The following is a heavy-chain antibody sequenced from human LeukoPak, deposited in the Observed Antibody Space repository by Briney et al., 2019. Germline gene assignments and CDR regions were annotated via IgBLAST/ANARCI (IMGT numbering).Heavy chain of an antibody. J-gene: IGHJ4*02. CDR2: TYQRSKWYN. CDR3: AREVDGGFDY. V-gene: IGHV6-1*01. CDR1: GDSVSSTSPT. Sequence: SQTLSLTCAISGDSVSSTSPTWNWIRQSPSRGLEWLGRTYQRSKWYNDYAVSVKSRITINPDTSKNQFSLQLNSVTPEDTAPYYCAREVDGGFDYWGQGTLVTVSS. D-gene: IGHD6-19*01.